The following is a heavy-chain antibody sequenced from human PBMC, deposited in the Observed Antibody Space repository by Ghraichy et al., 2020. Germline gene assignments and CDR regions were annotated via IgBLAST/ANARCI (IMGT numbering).Heavy chain of an antibody. J-gene: IGHJ1*01. V-gene: IGHV3-30*18. Sequence: GGSLRLSCAASGFTFRNYGMHWVRQAPGKGLEWVAVISFDGSDEDYADSVKGRFTISRDNSKNTLYLQMSSLRAEDTAVYFCAKDSSAGRRSGWDRGGIHENGGQETPVTVS. D-gene: IGHD6-19*01. CDR3: AKDSSAGRRSGWDRGGIHEN. CDR1: GFTFRNYG. CDR2: ISFDGSDE.